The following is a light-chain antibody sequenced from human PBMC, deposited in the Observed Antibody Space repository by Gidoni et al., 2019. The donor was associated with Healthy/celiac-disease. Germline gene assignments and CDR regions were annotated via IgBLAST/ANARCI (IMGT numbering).Light chain of an antibody. J-gene: IGKJ4*01. CDR1: QSVSSSY. CDR2: GAS. CDR3: QQYGSSPT. Sequence: EIVLTQSPGTLSLSPGERATLSCRASQSVSSSYLAWYQQKPGQAPRLLIYGASSRATGIPDRVSGSGSGKDFTLTISRLEAEDFAVYYCQQYGSSPTFGGGTKVEIK. V-gene: IGKV3-20*01.